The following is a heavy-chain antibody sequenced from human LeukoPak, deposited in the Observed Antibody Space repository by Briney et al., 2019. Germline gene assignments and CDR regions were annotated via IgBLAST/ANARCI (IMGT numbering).Heavy chain of an antibody. CDR2: IYYSGST. CDR1: GGSISSGGYY. J-gene: IGHJ6*03. V-gene: IGHV4-31*03. D-gene: IGHD4/OR15-4a*01. Sequence: SETLSLTCTVSGGSISSGGYYWSWIRQHPGKGLEWIGYIYYSGSTYYNPSLKSRVTISVDTSKNQFSLKLSSVTAADTAVYYCARGRSDYQYNYYYYMDVWGKGTTVTVSS. CDR3: ARGRSDYQYNYYYYMDV.